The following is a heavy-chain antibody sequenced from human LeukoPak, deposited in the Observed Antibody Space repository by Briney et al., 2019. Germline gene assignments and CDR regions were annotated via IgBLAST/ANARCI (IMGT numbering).Heavy chain of an antibody. CDR3: AKVMTRTMVRGVPPSDY. Sequence: GGSLRLSCAASGFTFSDYYMSWIRQAPGKGLEWVSYISSSGSTIYYADSVKGRFTISRDNSKNTLHLQMNSLRAEDTAVYYCAKVMTRTMVRGVPPSDYWGQGTLVTVSS. V-gene: IGHV3-11*01. J-gene: IGHJ4*02. CDR2: ISSSGSTI. CDR1: GFTFSDYY. D-gene: IGHD3-10*01.